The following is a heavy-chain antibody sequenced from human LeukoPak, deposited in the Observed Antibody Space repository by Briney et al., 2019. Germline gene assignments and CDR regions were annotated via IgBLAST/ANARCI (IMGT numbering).Heavy chain of an antibody. CDR3: ARRGLFYFDC. D-gene: IGHD3-10*01. V-gene: IGHV4-59*04. Sequence: SETLSLTCTVSGGSISSYYWSWIRQPPGKGLEWIGNIYYSGTTYSNPFLKSRVTISVDTSKNQFSLKLSSVTATDTALYYCARRGLFYFDCWGQGNLVTVSS. J-gene: IGHJ4*02. CDR2: IYYSGTT. CDR1: GGSISSYY.